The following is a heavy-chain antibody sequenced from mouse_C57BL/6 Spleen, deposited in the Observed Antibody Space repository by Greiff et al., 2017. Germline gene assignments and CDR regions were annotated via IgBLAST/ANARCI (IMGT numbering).Heavy chain of an antibody. V-gene: IGHV1-62-2*01. CDR1: GYTFNEYT. CDR3: ARHEYDGSSFDY. J-gene: IGHJ2*01. Sequence: VQLHQSGAELVKPGASVKLSCKASGYTFNEYTIHWVRQRSGQGLEWIGWFYPGSGSIKYNEKFKDKATLTADKSSSAVSMEISRLTSEDSAVYVCARHEYDGSSFDYWGQGTTLTVSS. CDR2: FYPGSGSI. D-gene: IGHD1-1*01.